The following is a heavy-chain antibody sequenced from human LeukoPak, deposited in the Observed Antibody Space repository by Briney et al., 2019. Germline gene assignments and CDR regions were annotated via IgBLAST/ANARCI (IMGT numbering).Heavy chain of an antibody. J-gene: IGHJ4*02. CDR3: AKGISADGYNFERGADY. Sequence: QTGGSLRLSCAASGFTFATYVMTWVRQAPGKGLEWVSSVGGDGRVTYYADSVKGRFTISRDNSKNAIFLQMNSLRVEDTAVYYCAKGISADGYNFERGADYWGQGAQVIVSS. V-gene: IGHV3-23*01. CDR1: GFTFATYV. D-gene: IGHD5-24*01. CDR2: VGGDGRVT.